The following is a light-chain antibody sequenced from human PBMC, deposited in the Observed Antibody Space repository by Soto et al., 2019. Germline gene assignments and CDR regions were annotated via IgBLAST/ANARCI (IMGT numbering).Light chain of an antibody. Sequence: EILMTQSPATLSVTPGDRATLSCRASQGINDYLAWFQQKPGQAPRLLISGASTRDTGIPARFSGSGSGTEFTLTINSLQSEDFAVYYCQKYRSAPRTFGQGTKVDIK. CDR1: QGINDY. J-gene: IGKJ1*01. CDR2: GAS. V-gene: IGKV3-15*01. CDR3: QKYRSAPRT.